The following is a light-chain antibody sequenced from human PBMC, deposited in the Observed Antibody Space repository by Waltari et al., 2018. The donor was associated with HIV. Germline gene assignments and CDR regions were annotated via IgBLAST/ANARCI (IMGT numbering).Light chain of an antibody. J-gene: IGLJ2*01. CDR3: AAWDDSLNGPV. V-gene: IGLV1-44*01. CDR2: SNN. Sequence: QSVLTQPPSASGTPGQTVIISCSGSSSNIESNTVNWYQQLPGTAPKLLIYSNNQRPSGVPDRFSGSKSGTSASLAISGLQSEDEADYYCAAWDDSLNGPVFGGGTKLTVL. CDR1: SSNIESNT.